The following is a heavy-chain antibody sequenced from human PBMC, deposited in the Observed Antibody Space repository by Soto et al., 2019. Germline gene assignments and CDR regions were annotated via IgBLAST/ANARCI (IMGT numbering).Heavy chain of an antibody. D-gene: IGHD4-17*01. CDR1: GGSISSSDNF. Sequence: QLQLQESGPGLVKPSETLSLTCTVSGGSISSSDNFWGWIRQPPGKGLELIGSLYYSGSTYNNPSLYSRVTLSVDTSKNQFSLKLNSVTAADTAVYYCSRYYGDYKTDFDYWGQGTLVTVSS. J-gene: IGHJ4*02. CDR2: LYYSGST. CDR3: SRYYGDYKTDFDY. V-gene: IGHV4-39*01.